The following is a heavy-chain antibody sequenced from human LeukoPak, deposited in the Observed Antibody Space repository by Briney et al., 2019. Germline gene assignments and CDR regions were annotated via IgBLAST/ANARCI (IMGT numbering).Heavy chain of an antibody. CDR2: IIPIFGTA. V-gene: IGHV1-69*06. CDR1: GGTFSSYV. D-gene: IGHD6-6*01. J-gene: IGHJ6*03. Sequence: SVKVSCKASGGTFSSYVISWVRQAPGQGLEWMGGIIPIFGTAKYAQKFQGRVTITVDKSTSSAYMELSSLRSEDTAVYYCATRAADVPTRPAYYYYYMDVWGKGTTVTVSS. CDR3: ATRAADVPTRPAYYYYYMDV.